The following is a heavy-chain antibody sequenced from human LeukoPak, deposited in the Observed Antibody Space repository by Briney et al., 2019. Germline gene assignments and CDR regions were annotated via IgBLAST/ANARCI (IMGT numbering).Heavy chain of an antibody. J-gene: IGHJ6*02. Sequence: SETLSLTCTVSGGSISNYYWSWIRQPPGKGLEWIGYIYYSGSTDYSPSLKSRVTISVDTSKNQFSLKLSSVTAADTAVYYCARDRGDIYDYYYGMDVWGQGTTVTVSS. CDR3: ARDRGDIYDYYYGMDV. V-gene: IGHV4-59*01. CDR2: IYYSGST. D-gene: IGHD3-9*01. CDR1: GGSISNYY.